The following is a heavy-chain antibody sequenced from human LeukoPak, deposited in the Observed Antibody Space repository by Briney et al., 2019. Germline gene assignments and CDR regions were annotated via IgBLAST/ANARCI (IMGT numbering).Heavy chain of an antibody. CDR3: ARGLELHSGYFQH. D-gene: IGHD1-7*01. J-gene: IGHJ1*01. CDR1: GGTFSSYA. Sequence: ASVKVSCKASGGTFSSYAISWVRQAPGQGLEWMGGITPIFGTANYAQKFQGRVTITTDESTSTAYMELSSLRSEDTAVYYCARGLELHSGYFQHWGQGTLVTVSS. CDR2: ITPIFGTA. V-gene: IGHV1-69*05.